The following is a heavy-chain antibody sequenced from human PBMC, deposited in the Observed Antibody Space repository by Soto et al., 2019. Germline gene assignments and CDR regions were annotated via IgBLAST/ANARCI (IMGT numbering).Heavy chain of an antibody. D-gene: IGHD3-22*01. Sequence: SQTLSLTCAISGDSVSSNSVAWNWIRQSPSRGLEWLGRTYYRSKWYNDYAVSVKSRITINPDTSKNQFSLQLNSVTPGDTAVYYCAREHILVAYNCFDPWGQGTLVTVSS. V-gene: IGHV6-1*01. CDR2: TYYRSKWYN. CDR3: AREHILVAYNCFDP. CDR1: GDSVSSNSVA. J-gene: IGHJ5*02.